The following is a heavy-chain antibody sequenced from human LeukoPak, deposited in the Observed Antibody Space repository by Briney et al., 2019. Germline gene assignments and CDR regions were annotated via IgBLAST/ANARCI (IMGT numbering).Heavy chain of an antibody. V-gene: IGHV4-34*01. CDR3: ARYCGGDCYIRDAFDI. D-gene: IGHD2-21*02. CDR1: GGSFSGYY. Sequence: SETLTLTCAVYGGSFSGYYWSWIRQPPGKGLEWIGEINHSGSTNYNPSLKSRVTISVDTSKNQFSQKLSSVTAADTAVYYCARYCGGDCYIRDAFDIWGQGTMVTVSS. CDR2: INHSGST. J-gene: IGHJ3*02.